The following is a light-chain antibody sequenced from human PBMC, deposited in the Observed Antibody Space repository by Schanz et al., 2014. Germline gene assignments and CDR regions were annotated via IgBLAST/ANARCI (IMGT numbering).Light chain of an antibody. CDR1: SSDVGGTNY. CDR2: DVS. CDR3: AAWDDSLNGFWV. Sequence: QSALTQPASVSGSPGQSITLSCTGTSSDVGGTNYVSWYQQHPGKAPKLMIYDVSNRPSGVPDRFSGSKSGNTASLTVSGLQAEDEADYYCAAWDDSLNGFWVFGGGTKLTVL. V-gene: IGLV2-14*01. J-gene: IGLJ3*02.